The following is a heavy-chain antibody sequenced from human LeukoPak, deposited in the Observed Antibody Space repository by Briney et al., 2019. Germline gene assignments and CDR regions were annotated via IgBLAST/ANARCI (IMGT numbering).Heavy chain of an antibody. CDR3: ARVYYGSGSYYNWRIDY. CDR1: GYTFTSYG. D-gene: IGHD3-10*01. V-gene: IGHV1-18*01. J-gene: IGHJ4*02. Sequence: GASVKVSCKASGYTFTSYGIIWVRQAPGQGLEWMGWISAYNGNTNYAQKLQGRVTMTTDTSTSTAYMELRSLRSDDTAVYYCARVYYGSGSYYNWRIDYWGQGTLVTVSS. CDR2: ISAYNGNT.